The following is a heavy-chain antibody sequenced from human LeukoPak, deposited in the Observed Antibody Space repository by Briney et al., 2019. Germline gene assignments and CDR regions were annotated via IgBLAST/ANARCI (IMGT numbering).Heavy chain of an antibody. J-gene: IGHJ5*02. CDR3: ARRSYDYGDYVIGFDP. CDR2: MNPNSGNT. D-gene: IGHD4-17*01. V-gene: IGHV1-8*01. Sequence: ASVKVSCKASGYTVTSYEINWGRQATGQGGEWRGWMNPNSGNTGYAQKFQGRVTMTRNTSISTAYMGLSRLRSEDTAVYYCARRSYDYGDYVIGFDPWGQGTLVTASS. CDR1: GYTVTSYE.